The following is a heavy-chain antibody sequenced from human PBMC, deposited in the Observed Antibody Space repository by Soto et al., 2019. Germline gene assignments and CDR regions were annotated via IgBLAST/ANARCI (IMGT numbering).Heavy chain of an antibody. CDR3: AREFWSGPFDY. CDR2: IWYDGSNK. V-gene: IGHV3-33*01. Sequence: PGGSLRLPCAASGFTFSSYGMHWVRQAPGKGLEWVAVIWYDGSNKYNADSVKGRFTISRDNSKNTLYLQMNSLRAEDTAVYYCAREFWSGPFDYWGQGTLVTVSS. CDR1: GFTFSSYG. D-gene: IGHD3-3*01. J-gene: IGHJ4*02.